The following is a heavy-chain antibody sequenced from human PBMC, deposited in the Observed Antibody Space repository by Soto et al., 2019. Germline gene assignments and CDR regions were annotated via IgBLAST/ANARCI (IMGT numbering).Heavy chain of an antibody. J-gene: IGHJ4*02. D-gene: IGHD3-10*01. CDR2: TYYNGNA. CDR3: ARHFVAVVIKGWGY. CDR1: GGSISSGGYY. Sequence: SETLSLTCTVSGGSISSGGYYWSWLRQAQGKGLEWIGTTYYNGNAYYNPSLKSRVSMSVDTSKNQFSLKLVSVTAADTAVYYCARHFVAVVIKGWGYWGQGTLVTVSS. V-gene: IGHV4-39*01.